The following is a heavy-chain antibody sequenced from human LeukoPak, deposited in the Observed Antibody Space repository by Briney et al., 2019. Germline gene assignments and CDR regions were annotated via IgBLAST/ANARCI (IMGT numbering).Heavy chain of an antibody. D-gene: IGHD3-3*01. CDR3: ARDRDTIFGVVISYYFDY. V-gene: IGHV1-2*02. Sequence: ASVKVSCKASGYTFTGYYMHWVRQAPGQVLEWMGWINPNSGGTNYAQKFQGRVTMTRDTSISTAYMELSRLRSDDTAVYYCARDRDTIFGVVISYYFDYWGQGTLSPSPQ. J-gene: IGHJ4*02. CDR2: INPNSGGT. CDR1: GYTFTGYY.